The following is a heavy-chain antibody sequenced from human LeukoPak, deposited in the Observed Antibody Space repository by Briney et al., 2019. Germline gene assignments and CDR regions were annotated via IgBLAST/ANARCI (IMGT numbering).Heavy chain of an antibody. CDR1: GFTFSSYS. J-gene: IGHJ3*02. CDR2: ISSSSSYI. Sequence: EGSLRLSCAASGFTFSSYSMNWVRQAPGKGLEWVSSISSSSSYIYYADSVKGRFTISRDNAKNSLYLQMNSLRAEDTAVYYCARADSSSYAFDIWGQGTMVTVSS. D-gene: IGHD6-6*01. V-gene: IGHV3-21*01. CDR3: ARADSSSYAFDI.